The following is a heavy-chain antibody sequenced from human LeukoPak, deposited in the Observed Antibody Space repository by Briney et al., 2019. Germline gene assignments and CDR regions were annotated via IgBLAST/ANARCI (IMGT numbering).Heavy chain of an antibody. J-gene: IGHJ4*02. CDR2: INHSGST. CDR3: ARGIERDGYNQREIGFDY. CDR1: GGSFSGYY. V-gene: IGHV4-34*01. Sequence: SETLSLTCAVYGGSFSGYYWSWIRQPPGKGLEWIGEINHSGSTNYNPSLKSRVTISVDTSKNQFSLKLSSVTAADTAVYYCARGIERDGYNQREIGFDYWGQGTLVTVSS. D-gene: IGHD5-24*01.